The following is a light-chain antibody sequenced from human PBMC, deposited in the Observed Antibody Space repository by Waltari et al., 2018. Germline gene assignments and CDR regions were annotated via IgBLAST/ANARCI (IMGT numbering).Light chain of an antibody. CDR1: QSVSSY. J-gene: IGKJ4*01. Sequence: EIVLTQSPATLSLSPGERATLSCRASQSVSSYLAWYQQKPGQGPRLLIYDASNRATGIPARFSGSGSGTDFTLTISSLEPEDFAVYYCQQRSNWPPLTFGGGTKVEIK. V-gene: IGKV3-11*01. CDR3: QQRSNWPPLT. CDR2: DAS.